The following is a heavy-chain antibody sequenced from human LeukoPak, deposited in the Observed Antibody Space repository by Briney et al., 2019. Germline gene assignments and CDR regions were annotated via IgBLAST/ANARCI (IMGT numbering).Heavy chain of an antibody. CDR3: ARRVGATHFFDY. CDR1: GGSTSSYY. V-gene: IGHV4-59*01. D-gene: IGHD1-26*01. CDR2: FYYSGST. J-gene: IGHJ4*02. Sequence: SETLSLTCTVSGGSTSSYYWSWIRQPPGKGLEWIGYFYYSGSTNYNPSLKSRVTISVDTSKNQFSLKLSSVTAADAAVYYCARRVGATHFFDYWGQGTLVTVSS.